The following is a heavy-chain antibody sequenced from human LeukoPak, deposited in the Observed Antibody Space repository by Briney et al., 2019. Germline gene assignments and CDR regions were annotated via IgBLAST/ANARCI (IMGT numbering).Heavy chain of an antibody. CDR3: AKDVRNSFAVYGMDV. J-gene: IGHJ6*02. CDR1: GFTFSSYA. CDR2: ISGSGGST. V-gene: IGHV3-23*01. D-gene: IGHD3-10*01. Sequence: GGSLRLSCAASGFTFSSYAMSWVRQAPGKGLEWVSAISGSGGSTYYADSVKGRFTISRDNSKNTLYLQMNSLRAEDTAVYYCAKDVRNSFAVYGMDVWGQGTTVTVSS.